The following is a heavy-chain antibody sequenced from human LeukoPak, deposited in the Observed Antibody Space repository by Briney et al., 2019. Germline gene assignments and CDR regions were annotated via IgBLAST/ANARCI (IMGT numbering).Heavy chain of an antibody. D-gene: IGHD1-7*01. Sequence: GESLKISCKGSGYSFTSYWIGWVRQMPGKGLELMGIISPGDSDARYSPSFQGQVTLSADKSLSTAYLQWSSLKASDTAMYYCARQKYSWNYVYDYWGQGTLVTDSS. J-gene: IGHJ4*02. CDR1: GYSFTSYW. V-gene: IGHV5-51*01. CDR3: ARQKYSWNYVYDY. CDR2: ISPGDSDA.